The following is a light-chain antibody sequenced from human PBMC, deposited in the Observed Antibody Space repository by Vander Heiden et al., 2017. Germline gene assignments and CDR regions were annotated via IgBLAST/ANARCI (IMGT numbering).Light chain of an antibody. CDR2: EVN. CDR1: SCDIGIYNF. CDR3: CSYASGNTFV. Sequence: QSALTQPASVSGSPGQSITIPCTGTSCDIGIYNFVSWHQQHPGKAPKVMIYEVNKRPSGVSNRFSGSKSGNTASLTISGLQAEDEADYYCCSYASGNTFVFGTGTKVTVL. V-gene: IGLV2-23*02. J-gene: IGLJ1*01.